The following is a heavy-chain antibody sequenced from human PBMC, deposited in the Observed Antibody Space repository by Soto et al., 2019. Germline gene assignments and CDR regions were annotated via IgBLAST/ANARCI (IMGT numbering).Heavy chain of an antibody. Sequence: PSETLSLICAVYGGSFSGYYWSWIRQPPGKGLEWIGEINHSGSTNYNPSLKGRVTISVDTSKNQFSLKLSSVTAADTAVYSCARQPPFGVRAFNIWRRGTMVTVS. CDR1: GGSFSGYY. D-gene: IGHD3-10*01. V-gene: IGHV4-34*01. J-gene: IGHJ3*02. CDR3: ARQPPFGVRAFNI. CDR2: INHSGST.